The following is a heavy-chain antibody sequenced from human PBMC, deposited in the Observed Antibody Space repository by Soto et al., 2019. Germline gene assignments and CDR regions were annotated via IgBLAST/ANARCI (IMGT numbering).Heavy chain of an antibody. Sequence: KLSFKPTRYAFTSYCSSWLRQAPGQGVAWMGWISASNGNTNYAQKLQGRVTMTTDTSTSTAYMELRSLRSDDTAVYYCVRGSSPLGPWGQGTMVTVCS. J-gene: IGHJ5*02. CDR3: VRGSSPLGP. V-gene: IGHV1-18*04. CDR1: RYAFTSYC. CDR2: ISASNGNT.